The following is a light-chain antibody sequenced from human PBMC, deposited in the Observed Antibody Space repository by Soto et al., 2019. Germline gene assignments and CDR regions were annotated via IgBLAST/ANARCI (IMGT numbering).Light chain of an antibody. CDR3: QQYNSYPLT. CDR2: GAS. Sequence: EIVLTQSPGTRSLSPGEVATLSCMASQSVRGDSSAWYHSKPGQAPWLLTHGASNRATGIPDRFSGSASGTQFPLTLSSPQPDAFATYYCQQYNSYPLTFGGGTKVDI. CDR1: QSVRGDS. V-gene: IGKV3-20*01. J-gene: IGKJ4*01.